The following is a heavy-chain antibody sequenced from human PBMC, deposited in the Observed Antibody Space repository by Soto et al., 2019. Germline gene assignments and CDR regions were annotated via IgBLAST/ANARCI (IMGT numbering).Heavy chain of an antibody. J-gene: IGHJ4*02. V-gene: IGHV3-23*01. CDR3: AKVHTKDFWSGYPHFDY. Sequence: PGGSTKLSSAASGLTFSSYVMSWVRQDTGKGLEWVSAISGSGGSTYYADSVEGRFTISRDNSKNTLYVQMNSLRAEDTAVYYCAKVHTKDFWSGYPHFDYWGQGTLVTVSS. CDR2: ISGSGGST. CDR1: GLTFSSYV. D-gene: IGHD3-3*01.